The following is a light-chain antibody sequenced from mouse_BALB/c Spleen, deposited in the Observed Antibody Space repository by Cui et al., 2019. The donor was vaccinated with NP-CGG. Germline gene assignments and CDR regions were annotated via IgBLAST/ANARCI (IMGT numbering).Light chain of an antibody. CDR1: TGAVTTSNY. CDR2: GTN. Sequence: QAVVTQESALTTSPGETVTLTCRSSTGAVTTSNYANWVQEKPDHLFTGLIGGTNNRAPGVPARFSGSLIGDKAALTITGAQTEDEALYFCALWYINQWVFGGGTKLTVL. J-gene: IGLJ1*01. V-gene: IGLV1*01. CDR3: ALWYINQWV.